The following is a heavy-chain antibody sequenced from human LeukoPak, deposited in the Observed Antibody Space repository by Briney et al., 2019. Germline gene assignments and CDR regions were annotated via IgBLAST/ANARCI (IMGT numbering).Heavy chain of an antibody. Sequence: PSDTLSLTCTVSGGSISSYYWSWMRQPPGKGLEWIGYIYYSGSTNYNPSLKSRVTISVDTSKNQFSLKLSSVTAADTAVYYCAREVAMRYYGSGSYEYYYYYMDVWGKGTTVTVSS. CDR2: IYYSGST. D-gene: IGHD3-10*01. CDR1: GGSISSYY. V-gene: IGHV4-59*01. CDR3: AREVAMRYYGSGSYEYYYYYMDV. J-gene: IGHJ6*03.